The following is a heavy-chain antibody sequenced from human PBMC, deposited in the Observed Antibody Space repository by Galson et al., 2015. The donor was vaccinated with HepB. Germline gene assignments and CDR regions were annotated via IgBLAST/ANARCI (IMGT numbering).Heavy chain of an antibody. CDR2: INPNSGGT. J-gene: IGHJ3*02. CDR3: ARDDYSNPDAFDI. D-gene: IGHD4-11*01. Sequence: VSCKASGYTFTGYYMHWVRQAPGQGLEWMGWINPNSGGTNYAQKFQGRVTMTRDTSISTAYMELSRLRSDDTAVYYCARDDYSNPDAFDIWGQGTMVTVSS. V-gene: IGHV1-2*02. CDR1: GYTFTGYY.